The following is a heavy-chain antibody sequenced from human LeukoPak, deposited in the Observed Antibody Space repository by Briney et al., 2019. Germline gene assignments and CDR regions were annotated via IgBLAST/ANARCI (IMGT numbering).Heavy chain of an antibody. Sequence: PSETLSLTCTVSGGSTSSYYWSWIRQPPGKGLEWIGYIYYSGSTYYNPSLKSRVTIAVDTSKKQFSLKLSSVIAADTAVYYCARDPVGHYYGSGSLDYWGQGTLVTVSS. CDR3: ARDPVGHYYGSGSLDY. CDR1: GGSTSSYY. D-gene: IGHD3-10*01. CDR2: IYYSGST. V-gene: IGHV4-59*12. J-gene: IGHJ4*02.